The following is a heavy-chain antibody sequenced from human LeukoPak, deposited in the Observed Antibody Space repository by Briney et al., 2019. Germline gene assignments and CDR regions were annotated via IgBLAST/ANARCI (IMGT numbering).Heavy chain of an antibody. D-gene: IGHD6-13*01. Sequence: PAETLSLTCTVSGYSISSCYNCCGLRPPPGEGLGGIGIIYHSGSTYYNASLKSRVTISVDTSKNQFCLKPSSVTAADTAVYYCARDIFEAADPTFGYWGQGTLVTVSS. CDR2: IYHSGST. J-gene: IGHJ4*02. CDR1: GYSISSCYN. CDR3: ARDIFEAADPTFGY. V-gene: IGHV4-38-2*02.